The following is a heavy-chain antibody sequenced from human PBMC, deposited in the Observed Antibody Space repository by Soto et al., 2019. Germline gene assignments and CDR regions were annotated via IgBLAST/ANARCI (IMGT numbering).Heavy chain of an antibody. CDR3: ARDDYYDSGGYRNHAFDY. V-gene: IGHV4-61*01. J-gene: IGHJ4*02. Sequence: PSETLSLTCTVSGGSVSSGSYYWSWIRQPPGKGLEWIGYIYYSGSTNYNPSLKSRVTMSVDTSKNQFSLKLSSVTAADTAIYYCARDDYYDSGGYRNHAFDYWGQGTLVTVSS. CDR1: GGSVSSGSYY. D-gene: IGHD3-22*01. CDR2: IYYSGST.